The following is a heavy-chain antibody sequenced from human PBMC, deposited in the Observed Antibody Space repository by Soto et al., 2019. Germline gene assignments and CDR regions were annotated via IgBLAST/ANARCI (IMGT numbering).Heavy chain of an antibody. V-gene: IGHV4-31*02. CDR3: ARALVTDYNSRDYHYYFAMDV. Sequence: PSETLSLTCVVSGGPVSGDDLYWSWIRHLPGKGLEWIANVYHTGTTYYNPSLKSRVSMSVDTSQNKFSLILASVTAADTAVYYCARALVTDYNSRDYHYYFAMDVWGQGTSVT. CDR2: VYHTGTT. CDR1: GGPVSGDDLY. D-gene: IGHD3-22*01. J-gene: IGHJ6*02.